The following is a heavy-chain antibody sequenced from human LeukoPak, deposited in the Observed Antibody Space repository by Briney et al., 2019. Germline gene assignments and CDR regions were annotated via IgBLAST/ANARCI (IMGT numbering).Heavy chain of an antibody. CDR3: ARDFLVTTQIYYYYYGMDV. Sequence: GGSLRLSCAASGFTFSSYAMHWVRQAPGKGLEWVAVISYDGSNKYYADSVKGRFTISRDNSKNTLYLQMNSLRAEDAAVYYCARDFLVTTQIYYYYYGMDVWGQGTTVTVSS. CDR2: ISYDGSNK. V-gene: IGHV3-30*04. J-gene: IGHJ6*02. CDR1: GFTFSSYA. D-gene: IGHD4-17*01.